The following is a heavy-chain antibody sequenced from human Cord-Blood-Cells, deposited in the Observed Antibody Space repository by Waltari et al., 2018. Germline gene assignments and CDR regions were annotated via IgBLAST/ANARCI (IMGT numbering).Heavy chain of an antibody. D-gene: IGHD7-27*01. CDR2: INHSGST. J-gene: IGHJ3*02. V-gene: IGHV4-34*01. Sequence: QVQLQQWGAGLLTPSETLSLTCAVYVGSFSGYYWSWIRQPPGKGLEWIGEINHSGSTNYNPSLKSRVTISVDTSKNQFSLKLSSVTAADTAVYYCARGLGIYAFDIWGQGTMVTVSS. CDR1: VGSFSGYY. CDR3: ARGLGIYAFDI.